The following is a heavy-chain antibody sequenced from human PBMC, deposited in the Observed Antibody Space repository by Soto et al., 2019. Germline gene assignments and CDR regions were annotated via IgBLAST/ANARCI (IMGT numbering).Heavy chain of an antibody. D-gene: IGHD2-15*01. Sequence: QVKLVQSGGEVKKPGASVKIFCKASGYTLTNYYMHWVRQAPGQGLEWMGIINPSVSSTSYAQKFQGRVAMTRDTSTSTVYMELSSLRSDDTAVYYCARASGGYCSGGRCYFDLWGQGTQVTVSS. CDR2: INPSVSST. CDR3: ARASGGYCSGGRCYFDL. CDR1: GYTLTNYY. J-gene: IGHJ4*02. V-gene: IGHV1-46*01.